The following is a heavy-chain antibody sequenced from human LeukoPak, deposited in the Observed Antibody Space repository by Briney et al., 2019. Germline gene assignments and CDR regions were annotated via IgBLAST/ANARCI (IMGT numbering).Heavy chain of an antibody. Sequence: PGGSLRLSCAASGFSFSSYAMSWVRQAPGKGLEWVSGISASGATTYYADSVKGRFIISRDNSKNTLNVQMNSLRAEDTAVYYCARGIVGATILSAYFDYWGQGTLVTVS. CDR2: ISASGATT. CDR1: GFSFSSYA. V-gene: IGHV3-23*01. J-gene: IGHJ4*02. D-gene: IGHD1-26*01. CDR3: ARGIVGATILSAYFDY.